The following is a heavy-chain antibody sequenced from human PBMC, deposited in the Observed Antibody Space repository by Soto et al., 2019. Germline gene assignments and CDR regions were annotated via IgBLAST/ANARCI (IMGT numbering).Heavy chain of an antibody. CDR3: ARDVGYGFFSFDI. CDR1: GFTFDDYA. CDR2: IYSGGST. D-gene: IGHD2-15*01. V-gene: IGHV3-66*01. Sequence: PGGSLRLSCAASGFTFDDYAMHWVRQAPGKGLEWISVIYSGGSTYYTDSVKGRFTISRDNSKNTLYLQMNSLRAEDTAVYYCARDVGYGFFSFDIWGQGTMVTVSS. J-gene: IGHJ3*02.